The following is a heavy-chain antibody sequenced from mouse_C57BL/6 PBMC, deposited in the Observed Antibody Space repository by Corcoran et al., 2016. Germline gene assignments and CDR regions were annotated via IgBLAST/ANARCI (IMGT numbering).Heavy chain of an antibody. D-gene: IGHD1-1*01. CDR2: IYPGDGDT. J-gene: IGHJ1*03. V-gene: IGHV1-80*01. CDR1: GYAFSSYW. Sequence: QVQLQQSGAELVKPGASVKISCKASGYAFSSYWMNWVKQRPGKGLEWIGQIYPGDGDTNYNGKFKGKATLTADKSSSTAYMQLSSLTSEDSAVYFCARAVDYGSSLDVGGTGTTVTVSS. CDR3: ARAVDYGSSLDV.